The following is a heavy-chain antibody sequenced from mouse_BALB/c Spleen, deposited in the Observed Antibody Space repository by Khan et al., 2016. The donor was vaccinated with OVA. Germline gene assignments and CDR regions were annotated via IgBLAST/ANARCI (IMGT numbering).Heavy chain of an antibody. CDR2: IRYSGRT. Sequence: VQLKQSGPGLVKPSQSLSLTCTVTGYSITSGYAWNWIRQFPGNKLEWMGYIRYSGRTSYTPSLKSRISITRDTSKNQFFLQLNSVTTEDTATSYGARGNYYENCFDYWGQGTTLTVSS. CDR3: ARGNYYENCFDY. CDR1: GYSITSGYA. V-gene: IGHV3-2*02. J-gene: IGHJ2*01. D-gene: IGHD1-1*01.